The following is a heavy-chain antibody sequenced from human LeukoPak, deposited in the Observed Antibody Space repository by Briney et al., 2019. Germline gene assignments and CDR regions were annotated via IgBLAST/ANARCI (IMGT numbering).Heavy chain of an antibody. D-gene: IGHD6-13*01. J-gene: IGHJ4*02. Sequence: SETLSLTCTVSGGSISSYYWRWIRQPPGKGLEWIGYIYNNGSTNYNPALMSRVTISVDTSKNQFSLKLSSVTAADTAVYYCAREDGSSWYGIDYWGQGTLVTVSS. CDR1: GGSISSYY. CDR3: AREDGSSWYGIDY. CDR2: IYNNGST. V-gene: IGHV4-59*01.